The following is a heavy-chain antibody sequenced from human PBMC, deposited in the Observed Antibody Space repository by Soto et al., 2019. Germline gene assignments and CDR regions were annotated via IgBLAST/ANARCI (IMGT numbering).Heavy chain of an antibody. CDR3: ARAKFNRGVMDQFDY. D-gene: IGHD3-10*01. V-gene: IGHV4-31*03. CDR1: NLSLHDPRSL. CDR2: FYYTGSI. J-gene: IGHJ4*02. Sequence: SLSLFLTCPLANLSLHDPRSLWIWIRQHTGKGPEWIGYFYYTGSIHYNPSLESRVTIVADTSKNQLSLILSSVSAADTAVYYCARAKFNRGVMDQFDYWGQG.